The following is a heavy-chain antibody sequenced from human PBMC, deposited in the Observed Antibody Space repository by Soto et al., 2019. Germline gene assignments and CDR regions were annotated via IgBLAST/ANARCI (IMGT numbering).Heavy chain of an antibody. V-gene: IGHV3-21*01. CDR3: ARVYSAENWFDP. CDR1: GFSFSIYT. Sequence: PXGSLRLSCAASGFSFSIYTMNWVRQAPGKGLEWVSSIGSSSSYLYYADSVKGRFTISRDNAKNSLYLQMNSLRVEDTAVYYCARVYSAENWFDPWGQGTLVTVSS. J-gene: IGHJ5*02. CDR2: IGSSSSYL. D-gene: IGHD2-21*01.